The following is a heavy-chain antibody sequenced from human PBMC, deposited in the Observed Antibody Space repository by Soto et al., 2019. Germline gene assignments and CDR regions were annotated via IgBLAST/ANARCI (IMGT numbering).Heavy chain of an antibody. CDR3: AREYGDYGDGWYFDL. Sequence: ASVKVSCKASGYTFTSYAMHWVRQAPGQRLEWMGWINAGNGNTKYSQKLQGRVTMTRDTSTSTAYMELRSLRSDDTAVYYCAREYGDYGDGWYFDLWGRGTLVTVSS. D-gene: IGHD4-17*01. J-gene: IGHJ2*01. CDR2: INAGNGNT. CDR1: GYTFTSYA. V-gene: IGHV1-3*01.